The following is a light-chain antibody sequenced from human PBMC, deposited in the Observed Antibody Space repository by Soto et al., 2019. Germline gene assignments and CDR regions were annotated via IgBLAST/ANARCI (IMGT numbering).Light chain of an antibody. CDR1: QSVSTY. V-gene: IGKV3-11*01. CDR2: DAS. Sequence: EIVVTQSPATLSLSPGERATLSCRASQSVSTYVAWFQHKLGQAPRLLIYDASYRAIGVPARFSGGGSGTDFTLTISSLEPEDFAVYYCQQYNNWPYTFGQGTKLGIK. J-gene: IGKJ2*01. CDR3: QQYNNWPYT.